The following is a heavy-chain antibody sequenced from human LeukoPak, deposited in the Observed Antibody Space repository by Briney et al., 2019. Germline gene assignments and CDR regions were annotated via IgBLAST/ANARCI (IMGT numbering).Heavy chain of an antibody. D-gene: IGHD6-13*01. Sequence: SETLSLTCTVSGGSISSYYWSWIRQPPGKGLEWIGYIYYSGSTNYNPSLKSRVTMSVDTSKNQFSLKLSSVTAADTAVYYCARAGQQLVHWFDPWGQGTLVTVSS. CDR3: ARAGQQLVHWFDP. CDR2: IYYSGST. J-gene: IGHJ5*02. CDR1: GGSISSYY. V-gene: IGHV4-59*12.